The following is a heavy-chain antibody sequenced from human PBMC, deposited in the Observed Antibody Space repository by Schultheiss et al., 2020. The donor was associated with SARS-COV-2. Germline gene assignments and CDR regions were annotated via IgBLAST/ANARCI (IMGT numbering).Heavy chain of an antibody. CDR2: IYYSGST. V-gene: IGHV4-61*01. Sequence: SETLSLTCAVSGYSISSGYYWGWIRQPPGKGLEWIGYIYYSGSTNYNPSLKSRVTISVDTSKNQFSLKLSSVTAADTAVYYCARGGYYYDSSGRLDYWGQGSLVTVSS. CDR1: GYSISSGYY. CDR3: ARGGYYYDSSGRLDY. J-gene: IGHJ4*02. D-gene: IGHD3-22*01.